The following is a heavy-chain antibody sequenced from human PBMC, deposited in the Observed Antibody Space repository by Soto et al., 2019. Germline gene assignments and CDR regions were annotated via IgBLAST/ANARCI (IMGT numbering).Heavy chain of an antibody. CDR1: GFTISSYV. Sequence: EVQVLESGGGLVQPGGSLRLSCAASGFTISSYVMSWVRQAPGKGLEWVSGISGGSTYYADSVKGRFTISRDNSKNTLSLQMNSLRAEDTAVYYCAKGWADYWGKGTLVTVSS. CDR2: ISGGST. CDR3: AKGWADY. V-gene: IGHV3-23*01. J-gene: IGHJ4*02. D-gene: IGHD3-16*01.